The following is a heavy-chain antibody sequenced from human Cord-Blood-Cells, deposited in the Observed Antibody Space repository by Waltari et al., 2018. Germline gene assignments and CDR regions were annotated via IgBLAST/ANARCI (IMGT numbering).Heavy chain of an antibody. CDR2: IYTSGST. Sequence: QVQLQESGPGLVKPSETMSLPCTVSGGSISSYYWSWIRQPAGKGLELIGRIYTSGSTNYTPSLKSRVTMSVDTSKSQFSLKLSSVTAADTAVYYCARGAHSSSPPDDYFDYWGQGTLVTVSS. D-gene: IGHD6-6*01. V-gene: IGHV4-4*07. CDR1: GGSISSYY. CDR3: ARGAHSSSPPDDYFDY. J-gene: IGHJ4*02.